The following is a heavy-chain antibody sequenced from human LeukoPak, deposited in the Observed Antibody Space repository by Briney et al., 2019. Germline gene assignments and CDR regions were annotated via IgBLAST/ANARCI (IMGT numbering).Heavy chain of an antibody. V-gene: IGHV3-21*01. Sequence: GGSLRLSCAASGFTFSSYSMNWVRQAPGKGLEWVSSISSSSSYIYYADSVKGRFTISRDNAKNSLYLQMNSLRAEDTAVHYCARGFYCSGGSCYSVDYWGQGTLVTVSS. J-gene: IGHJ4*02. D-gene: IGHD2-15*01. CDR1: GFTFSSYS. CDR2: ISSSSSYI. CDR3: ARGFYCSGGSCYSVDY.